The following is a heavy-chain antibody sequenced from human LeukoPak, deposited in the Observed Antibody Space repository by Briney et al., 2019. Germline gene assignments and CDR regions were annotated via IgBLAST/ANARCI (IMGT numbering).Heavy chain of an antibody. D-gene: IGHD3-10*01. J-gene: IGHJ4*02. CDR3: AKDQGIMLRGVMDRLPPSY. CDR1: GFTFSSYG. CDR2: IRYDGSNK. V-gene: IGHV3-30*02. Sequence: GGSLRLSCAASGFTFSSYGMHWVRQAPGKGLEWVAFIRYDGSNKYYADSVKGRFTISRDNSKNTLYLQMNSLRPEDTAVYYCAKDQGIMLRGVMDRLPPSYWGQGTLVTVSS.